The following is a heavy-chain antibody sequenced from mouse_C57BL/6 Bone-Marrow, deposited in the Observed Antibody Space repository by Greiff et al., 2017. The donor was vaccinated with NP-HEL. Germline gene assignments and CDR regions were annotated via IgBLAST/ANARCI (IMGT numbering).Heavy chain of an antibody. V-gene: IGHV5-4*01. D-gene: IGHD2-3*01. CDR2: ISDGGSYS. CDR3: AREGYDGPAWFAY. Sequence: EVHLVESGGGLVKPGGSLKLSCAASGFTFSSYAMSWVRQTPEKRLEWVATISDGGSYSYYPDNVKGRFTISRDNAKNNLYLQMSHLKSEDTAMYYCAREGYDGPAWFAYWGQGTLVTVSA. CDR1: GFTFSSYA. J-gene: IGHJ3*01.